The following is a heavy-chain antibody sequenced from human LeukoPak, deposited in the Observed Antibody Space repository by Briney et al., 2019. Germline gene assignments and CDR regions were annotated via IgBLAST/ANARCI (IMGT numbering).Heavy chain of an antibody. CDR2: INPNSGGT. CDR1: GYTFTGYY. V-gene: IGHV1-2*02. Sequence: GASVKVSCKASGYTFTGYYMHWVRQAPGQGLEWMGWINPNSGGTNYAQKFQGRVTMTRDTSISTAYMELSRLRSDDTAVHYCARVAVIVVVIPDAFDIWGQGTMVTVSS. J-gene: IGHJ3*02. CDR3: ARVAVIVVVIPDAFDI. D-gene: IGHD3-22*01.